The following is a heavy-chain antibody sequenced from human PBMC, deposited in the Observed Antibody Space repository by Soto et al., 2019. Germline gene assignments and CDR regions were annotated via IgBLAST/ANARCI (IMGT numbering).Heavy chain of an antibody. D-gene: IGHD5-18*01. CDR2: IIPILGIA. CDR1: GGTFSSYT. CDR3: ARESDTAMAPDAFDI. J-gene: IGHJ3*02. V-gene: IGHV1-69*04. Sequence: SVKVSCKASGGTFSSYTISWVRQAPGQGLEWMGRIIPILGIANYAQKFQGRVTITADKSTSTAYMELSSLRSEDTAVYYCARESDTAMAPDAFDIWGQGTMVTVSS.